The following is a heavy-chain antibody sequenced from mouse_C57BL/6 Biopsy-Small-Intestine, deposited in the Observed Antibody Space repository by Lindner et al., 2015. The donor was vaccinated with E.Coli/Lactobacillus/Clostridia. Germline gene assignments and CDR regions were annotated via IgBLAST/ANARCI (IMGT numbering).Heavy chain of an antibody. Sequence: VQLQESGPELVKPGASVKISCKASGYSFTGYYMNWVKQSPEKSLEWIGEINPSTGGTTYNQKFKAMATLTVDKSSSTAYMQLKSLTSEDSAVYYCADSNYGGFAYWGQGTLVTVSA. CDR3: ADSNYGGFAY. D-gene: IGHD2-5*01. V-gene: IGHV1-42*01. CDR1: GYSFTGYY. CDR2: INPSTGGT. J-gene: IGHJ3*01.